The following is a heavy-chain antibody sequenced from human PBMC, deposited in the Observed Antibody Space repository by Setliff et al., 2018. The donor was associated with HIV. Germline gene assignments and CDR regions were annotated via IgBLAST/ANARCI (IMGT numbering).Heavy chain of an antibody. CDR3: ARREGTAAAGTYYMDV. V-gene: IGHV4-39*01. J-gene: IGHJ6*03. CDR2: MYYTGST. Sequence: SETLSLTCTVSGGSISSNHYFWGWIRQPPGKGLECIATMYYTGSTFYNPSLKSRLTMSVDTSKNQFSLRLHSVTAADTAVYYCARREGTAAAGTYYMDVWGKGTTVTVSS. CDR1: GGSISSNHYF. D-gene: IGHD6-13*01.